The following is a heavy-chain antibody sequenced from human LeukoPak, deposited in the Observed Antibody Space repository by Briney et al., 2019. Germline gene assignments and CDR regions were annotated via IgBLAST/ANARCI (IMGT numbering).Heavy chain of an antibody. J-gene: IGHJ4*02. CDR3: ATLKRGSIYGYFDI. V-gene: IGHV4-59*11. D-gene: IGHD5-18*01. CDR1: GGSISSHY. Sequence: PSETLSLTCTVSGGSISSHYWSWIRQPPGKGLEWIAYLLDSVNTKDNPSLQSRLTLSADTSKNQFSLRLSSVTAADTAVYYCATLKRGSIYGYFDIWGQGIKVTVSS. CDR2: LLDSVNT.